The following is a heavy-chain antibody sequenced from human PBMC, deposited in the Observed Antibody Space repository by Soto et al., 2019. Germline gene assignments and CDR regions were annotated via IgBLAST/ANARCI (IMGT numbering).Heavy chain of an antibody. V-gene: IGHV3-11*01. D-gene: IGHD3-3*01. Sequence: GGSLRLSCAASGFTFSDYYMSWIRQAPGKGLEWVSCISSSGSTIYYADSVKGRFTISRDNAKNSLYLQMNSLRAEDTAVYYCASWIETVTIFGVVPTPFDYWGQGTLVTVSS. CDR1: GFTFSDYY. J-gene: IGHJ4*02. CDR2: ISSSGSTI. CDR3: ASWIETVTIFGVVPTPFDY.